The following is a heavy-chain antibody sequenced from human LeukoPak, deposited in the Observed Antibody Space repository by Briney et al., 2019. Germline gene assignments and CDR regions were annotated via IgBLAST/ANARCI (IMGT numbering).Heavy chain of an antibody. CDR3: ARGVAVAGGLDY. V-gene: IGHV4-59*01. CDR1: GGSISSYD. D-gene: IGHD6-19*01. J-gene: IGHJ4*02. CDR2: IYYSGST. Sequence: SETLSLTCTVSGGSISSYDWSWIRQPPGKGLEWIGYIYYSGSTNYDPSLKSRVTISVDTSKNQFSLKLSSVTAADTAVYYCARGVAVAGGLDYWGQGTLVTVSS.